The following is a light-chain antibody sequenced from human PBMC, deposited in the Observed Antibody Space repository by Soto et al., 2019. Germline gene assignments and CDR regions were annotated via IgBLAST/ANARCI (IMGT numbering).Light chain of an antibody. CDR2: CAS. CDR3: QQYGSSPGT. J-gene: IGKJ2*02. Sequence: EMVWTQSPGTLSLSTGERATLSCRASQSVSSSYLAWYQQKPGQDPRLLIYCASSRATGIPDRFSGSGSGTDCTFTISRLETGDVAVYYFQQYGSSPGTFGQGTKLEMK. CDR1: QSVSSSY. V-gene: IGKV3-20*01.